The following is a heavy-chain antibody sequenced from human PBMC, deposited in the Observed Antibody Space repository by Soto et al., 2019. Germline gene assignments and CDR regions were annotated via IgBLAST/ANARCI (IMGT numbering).Heavy chain of an antibody. J-gene: IGHJ4*02. Sequence: EVQLVESGGGMVQPGGSLRLSCVASGFTFSSYDMHWVRQAPGKGLEYVSSISSNGGTTYYGNSVKGRFTISRDNSKNTLYLHMGSLRAEAMAVYYCVRRVSGNYDYWGQGTLVTVSS. CDR3: VRRVSGNYDY. D-gene: IGHD1-7*01. V-gene: IGHV3-64*01. CDR1: GFTFSSYD. CDR2: ISSNGGTT.